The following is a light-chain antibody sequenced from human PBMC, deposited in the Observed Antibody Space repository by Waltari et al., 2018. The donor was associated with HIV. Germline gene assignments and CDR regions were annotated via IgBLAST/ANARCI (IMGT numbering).Light chain of an antibody. J-gene: IGKJ2*01. V-gene: IGKV2-30*01. CDR3: MQATSWPHT. CDR2: QVS. Sequence: TQSPLSLSVTLGQPAAISCKSNQSLAFRDGTSYLFWYHQRPGHPPRRLLYQVSRRDSGVPGRITGSGSDTDFTLRISRVVAEDAGFYFCMQATSWPHTFGQRTELQI. CDR1: QSLAFRDGTSY.